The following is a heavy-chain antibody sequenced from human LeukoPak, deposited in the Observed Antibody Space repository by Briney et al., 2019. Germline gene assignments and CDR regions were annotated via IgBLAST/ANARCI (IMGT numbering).Heavy chain of an antibody. CDR1: GGSISSGSYH. CDR2: IYTSGSI. Sequence: SETLSLTCTVSGGSISSGSYHGRWIRQPAGKGLEWIGRIYTSGSISYNPSLKSQLTISVYTYKNQFSLKLSSVPAAGTAVYYCARELADSSGYLIWGQGTLVTVSS. D-gene: IGHD3-22*01. CDR3: ARELADSSGYLI. J-gene: IGHJ4*02. V-gene: IGHV4-61*02.